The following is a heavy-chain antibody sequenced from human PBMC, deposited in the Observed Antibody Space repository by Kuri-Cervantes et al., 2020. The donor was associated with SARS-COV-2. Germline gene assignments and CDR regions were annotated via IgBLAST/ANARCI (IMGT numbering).Heavy chain of an antibody. V-gene: IGHV3-30*02. CDR1: GFTFSSYG. Sequence: GESLKISCAASGFTFSSYGMHWVRQAPGKGLEWVAFIRYDGSNKYYADSVKGRFTISRDNSKNTLYLQMNSLRAEDTAVYYCAEDSLRRPFYYYYYYMDVWGKGTTVTVSS. D-gene: IGHD4-17*01. J-gene: IGHJ6*03. CDR3: AEDSLRRPFYYYYYYMDV. CDR2: IRYDGSNK.